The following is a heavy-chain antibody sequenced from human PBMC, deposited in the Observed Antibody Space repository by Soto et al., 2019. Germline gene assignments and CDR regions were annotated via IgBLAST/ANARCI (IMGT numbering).Heavy chain of an antibody. V-gene: IGHV1-18*01. CDR1: GYTFTSYG. CDR2: ISAYNGNT. Sequence: ASVKVSCKASGYTFTSYGTSWVRQAPGQGLEWMGWISAYNGNTNYAQKLQGRVTMTTDTSTSTAYMELRSLRSDDTAVYYCARDPHLGYSGSYPNWFDPWGQGTLVTVSS. D-gene: IGHD1-26*01. CDR3: ARDPHLGYSGSYPNWFDP. J-gene: IGHJ5*02.